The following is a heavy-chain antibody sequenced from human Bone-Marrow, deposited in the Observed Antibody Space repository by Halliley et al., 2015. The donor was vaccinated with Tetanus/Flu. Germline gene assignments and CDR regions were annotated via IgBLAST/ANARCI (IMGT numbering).Heavy chain of an antibody. D-gene: IGHD3-22*01. CDR3: ARAQLSFDFDSSGHSYGAAFDI. J-gene: IGHJ3*02. CDR2: GSS. V-gene: IGHV4-31*02. Sequence: GSSYPSPSLKSRITMSVDTSRNQFSLKVYSVTAADTAVYYCARAQLSFDFDSSGHSYGAAFDIWGQGTMVTVSS.